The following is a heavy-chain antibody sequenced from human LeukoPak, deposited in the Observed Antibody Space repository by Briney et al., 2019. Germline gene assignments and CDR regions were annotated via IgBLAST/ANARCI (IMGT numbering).Heavy chain of an antibody. J-gene: IGHJ3*02. Sequence: ETLSLTCIVSGGSISGYYWNWVRQAPGKGLEWVSSISSSSSYIYFVDSVKGRFTISRDNAENSLYLQMNSLRAEDTAVYYCARGALGMSGRIVDAFDIWGQGTRVTVSS. D-gene: IGHD1-14*01. V-gene: IGHV3-21*01. CDR3: ARGALGMSGRIVDAFDI. CDR2: ISSSSSYI. CDR1: GGSISGYY.